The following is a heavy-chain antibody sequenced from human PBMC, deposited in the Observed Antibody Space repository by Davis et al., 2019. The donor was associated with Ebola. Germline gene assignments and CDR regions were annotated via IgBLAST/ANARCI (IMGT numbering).Heavy chain of an antibody. D-gene: IGHD4-23*01. CDR1: GGSISSSSYY. V-gene: IGHV4-39*01. CDR2: IYYSGST. CDR3: ARGPTRALVATDNLYFDY. J-gene: IGHJ4*02. Sequence: MPSETLSLTCTVSGGSISSSSYYWGWIRQPPGKGLEWIGSIYYSGSTHYNPSLKSRVTMSVGTSKNQFSLKLSSVTAADTAVYYCARGPTRALVATDNLYFDYWGQGTQVTVSS.